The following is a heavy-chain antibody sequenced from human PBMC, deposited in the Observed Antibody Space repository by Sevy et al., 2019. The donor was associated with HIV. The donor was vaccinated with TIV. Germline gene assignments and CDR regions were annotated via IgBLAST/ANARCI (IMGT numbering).Heavy chain of an antibody. CDR3: ARAGGGGYCSGGSCYSSYYYFYGMDV. CDR2: TYYRSKWYN. CDR1: GDSVSSNSAA. Sequence: KQSQTLSLTCAISGDSVSSNSAAWNWIRQSPSRGLEWLGRTYYRSKWYNDYAVSVKSRITINPDTSNNQFSLQLNSVTTEDTAVYYFARAGGGGYCSGGSCYSSYYYFYGMDVWGQGTTVTVSS. V-gene: IGHV6-1*01. J-gene: IGHJ6*02. D-gene: IGHD2-15*01.